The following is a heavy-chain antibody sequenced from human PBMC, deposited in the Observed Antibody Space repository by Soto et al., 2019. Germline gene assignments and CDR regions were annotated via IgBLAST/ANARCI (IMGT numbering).Heavy chain of an antibody. V-gene: IGHV3-23*01. CDR3: AHPRGYGVFDAVDI. Sequence: PGGSLRLSCAASGFIFSTYAMNWVRQVPGKGLEWVSAISSSGDSAYYAESVRGRFTISRDNSINTLYLQMRSLRLEDTAVYYCAHPRGYGVFDAVDIWGQGTMVTVSS. D-gene: IGHD4-17*01. CDR2: ISSSGDSA. J-gene: IGHJ3*02. CDR1: GFIFSTYA.